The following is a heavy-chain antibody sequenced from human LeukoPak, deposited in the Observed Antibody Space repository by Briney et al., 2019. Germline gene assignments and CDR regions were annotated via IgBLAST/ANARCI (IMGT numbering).Heavy chain of an antibody. CDR1: GFTFSSYA. CDR2: ISGSGGST. D-gene: IGHD3-10*01. Sequence: GGSLRLSCAASGFTFSSYAMTWVRQAPGKGLEWVSGISGSGGSTYYADSVKGRFAISRDNSKNTLYLQMNSLRAEDTAIYYCAKASYYGSGSFYSESASFDYWGQGTLVTVSS. V-gene: IGHV3-23*01. CDR3: AKASYYGSGSFYSESASFDY. J-gene: IGHJ4*02.